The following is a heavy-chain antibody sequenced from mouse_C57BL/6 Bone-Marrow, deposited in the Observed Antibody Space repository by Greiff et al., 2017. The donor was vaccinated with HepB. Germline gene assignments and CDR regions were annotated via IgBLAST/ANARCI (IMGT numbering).Heavy chain of an antibody. CDR1: GYTFTSYG. V-gene: IGHV1-81*01. J-gene: IGHJ2*01. CDR3: AREEGGGFDY. CDR2: IYPRSGNT. Sequence: QVQLKQSGAELARPGASVKLSCKASGYTFTSYGISWVKQRTGQGLEWIGEIYPRSGNTYYNEKFKGKATLTADKSSSPAYMELRSLTSEDSAVYFCAREEGGGFDYWGQGTTLTVSS.